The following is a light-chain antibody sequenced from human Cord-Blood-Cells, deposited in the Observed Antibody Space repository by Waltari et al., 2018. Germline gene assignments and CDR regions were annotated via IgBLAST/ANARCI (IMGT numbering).Light chain of an antibody. CDR2: DVS. CDR3: SSYTSSSTV. V-gene: IGLV2-14*01. CDR1: SSDVVDSNY. J-gene: IGLJ2*01. Sequence: QSALTQPASVSGSPGQSITISCTATSSDVVDSNYVSWYQQHTGTAPKLMIYDVSNRPSGVHNRSSCYRSGNTASLDISGLKAEDEADYYCSSYTSSSTVFGGGTKLTVL.